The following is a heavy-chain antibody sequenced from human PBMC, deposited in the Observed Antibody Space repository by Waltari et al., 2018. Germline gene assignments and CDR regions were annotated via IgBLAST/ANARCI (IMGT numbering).Heavy chain of an antibody. Sequence: EVQLLESGGDLVQPGGSLRLSCAASGITFSNYAINWVRLAPGTGLGWGSASSVSDGTYYAESGKGRFTISRDTSKNTVYLQMNGLRAEDTAVYYCATPFYNWDDPLHSWGQGTLVTVSS. D-gene: IGHD1-20*01. J-gene: IGHJ4*02. CDR2: SSVSDGT. V-gene: IGHV3-23*01. CDR1: GITFSNYA. CDR3: ATPFYNWDDPLHS.